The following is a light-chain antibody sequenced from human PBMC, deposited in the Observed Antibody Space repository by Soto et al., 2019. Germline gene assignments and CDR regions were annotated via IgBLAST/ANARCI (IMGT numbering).Light chain of an antibody. V-gene: IGLV3-21*02. J-gene: IGLJ1*01. CDR3: QVWDTISDHYV. CDR2: VDS. CDR1: NIESKS. Sequence: SYELTQPPSVSVAPGQTARITCGGNNIESKSVHWYQQRPGQAPVLVIYVDSDRPSGIPDRFSASTSGNTAALTISRVEAGDEADYYCQVWDTISDHYVFGSGTQVTVL.